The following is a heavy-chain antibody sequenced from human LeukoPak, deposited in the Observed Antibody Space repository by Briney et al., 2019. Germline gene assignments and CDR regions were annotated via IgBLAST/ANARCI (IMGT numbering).Heavy chain of an antibody. CDR1: GFTFSSYW. CDR3: ARTGTTFDY. J-gene: IGHJ4*02. D-gene: IGHD1-1*01. CDR2: IKQDGSEK. Sequence: GGSLRLSCAASGFTFSSYWMSWVRQAPGKGLEWVAKIKQDGSEKYYVDSVKGRFTISRDNAKNSLYLQMNNLRVEDSAVYYCARTGTTFDYWGQGTLVTVSS. V-gene: IGHV3-7*03.